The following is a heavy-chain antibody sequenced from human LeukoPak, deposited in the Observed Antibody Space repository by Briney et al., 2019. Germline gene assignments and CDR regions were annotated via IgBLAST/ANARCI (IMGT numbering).Heavy chain of an antibody. CDR3: ASSDYNWNHIDY. Sequence: SETLSLTCTVSGGSISSYYWSWIRQPPGKGLEWIGYIYYSGSTNYNPSLKSRVTISVDTSKNQFSLKLSSVIAADTAVYYCASSDYNWNHIDYWGQGTLVTVSS. V-gene: IGHV4-59*08. J-gene: IGHJ4*02. CDR2: IYYSGST. CDR1: GGSISSYY. D-gene: IGHD1-14*01.